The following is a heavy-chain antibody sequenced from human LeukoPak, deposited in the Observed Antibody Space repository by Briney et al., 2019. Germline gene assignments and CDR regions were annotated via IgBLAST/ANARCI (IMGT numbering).Heavy chain of an antibody. D-gene: IGHD3-16*01. J-gene: IGHJ4*02. CDR1: GDSITSYY. CDR2: IYNSGTT. V-gene: IGHV4-59*01. Sequence: SETLSLTCTVSGDSITSYYWSWIRQPPGKGLEWIGYIYNSGTTNYNPSLKSRVTISIDTSKNPFFLKLNSVTAADTAVYYCATSTVWGTWHNWGQGTLVTVSS. CDR3: ATSTVWGTWHN.